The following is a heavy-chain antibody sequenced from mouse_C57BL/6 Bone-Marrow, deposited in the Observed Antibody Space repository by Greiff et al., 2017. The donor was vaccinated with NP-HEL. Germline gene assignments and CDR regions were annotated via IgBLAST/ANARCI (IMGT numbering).Heavy chain of an antibody. V-gene: IGHV7-3*01. J-gene: IGHJ2*01. CDR1: GFTFTDYY. CDR3: ARYTSSHYFDY. CDR2: IRNKANGYTT. D-gene: IGHD1-1*01. Sequence: DVQLQESGGGLVQPGGSLSLSCAASGFTFTDYYMSWVRQPPGKALEWLGFIRNKANGYTTEYSASVKGRFTISRDNSQSILYLQMNALRAEDSATYYCARYTSSHYFDYWGQGTTLTVSS.